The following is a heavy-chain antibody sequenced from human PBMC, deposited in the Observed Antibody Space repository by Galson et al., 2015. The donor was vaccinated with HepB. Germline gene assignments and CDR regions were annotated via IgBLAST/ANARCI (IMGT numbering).Heavy chain of an antibody. CDR1: GGSISSSSYY. D-gene: IGHD3-22*01. V-gene: IGHV4-39*01. CDR3: ARLLYYYDSSGYWGWFDP. J-gene: IGHJ5*02. CDR2: IYYSGST. Sequence: CTVSGGSISSSSYYWGWIRQPPGKGLEWIGSIYYSGSTYYNPSLKSRVTISVDTSKNQFSLKLGSVTAADTAVYYCARLLYYYDSSGYWGWFDPWGQGTLVTVSS.